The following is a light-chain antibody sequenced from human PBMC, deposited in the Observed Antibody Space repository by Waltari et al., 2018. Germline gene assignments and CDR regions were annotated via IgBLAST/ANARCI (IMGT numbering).Light chain of an antibody. V-gene: IGKV2-28*01. J-gene: IGKJ2*01. CDR1: QSLLHSNGYNY. CDR3: MQALQTPPYT. CDR2: LGS. Sequence: DIVMTQSPLSLPVTPGEPASISCRPRQSLLHSNGYNYLDWYLQKPGQSPQLLIYLGSNRASGVPDRFSGSGSGTDFTLKISRVEAEDVGVYYCMQALQTPPYTFGQGTKLEIK.